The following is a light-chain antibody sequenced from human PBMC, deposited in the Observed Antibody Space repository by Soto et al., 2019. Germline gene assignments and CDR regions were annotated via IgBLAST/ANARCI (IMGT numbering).Light chain of an antibody. V-gene: IGLV7-46*01. J-gene: IGLJ2*01. CDR3: LLTCSGALPV. Sequence: QAVVTQEPSLTVSPGGTVTLTCGSSTGAVTSGHYPYWFQQKPGQAPRTLIYDTSNKHSWTPARFPGSLLGGKAALTLSGAQPEDEAEYYCLLTCSGALPVFGGGTKLTVL. CDR2: DTS. CDR1: TGAVTSGHY.